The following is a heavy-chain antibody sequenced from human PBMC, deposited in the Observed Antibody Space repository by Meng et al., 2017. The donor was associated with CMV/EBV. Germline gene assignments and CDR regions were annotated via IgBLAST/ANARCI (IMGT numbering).Heavy chain of an antibody. CDR2: IYCDDDK. CDR3: AHRGSYGYQGY. J-gene: IGHJ4*02. Sequence: LLESRSTPVKPTQPLTLTCTFAGFSLITCGVVVGWIRQPPGNALEWLALIYCDDDKRYSPSLKSRLTITKDTSKNQVVLTMTNMDPVDTATYYCAHRGSYGYQGYWGQGTLVTVSS. D-gene: IGHD5-18*01. CDR1: GFSLITCGVV. V-gene: IGHV2-5*02.